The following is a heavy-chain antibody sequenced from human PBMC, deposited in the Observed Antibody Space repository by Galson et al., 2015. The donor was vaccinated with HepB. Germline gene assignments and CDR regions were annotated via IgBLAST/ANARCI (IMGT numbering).Heavy chain of an antibody. CDR3: ARDRSGSYGRWFDP. CDR1: GGTFSSYA. V-gene: IGHV1-69*13. J-gene: IGHJ5*02. D-gene: IGHD1-26*01. Sequence: SVKVSCKASGGTFSSYAISWVRQAPGQGLEWMGGIIPIFGTANYAQKFQGRVTITADESTSTAYMELSSLRSEDTAVYYCARDRSGSYGRWFDPWGQGTLVTVSS. CDR2: IIPIFGTA.